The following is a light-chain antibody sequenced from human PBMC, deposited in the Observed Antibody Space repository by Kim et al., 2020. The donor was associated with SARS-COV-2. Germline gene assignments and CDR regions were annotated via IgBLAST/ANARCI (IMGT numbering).Light chain of an antibody. CDR1: QSLDSSE. V-gene: IGKV3-20*01. J-gene: IGKJ4*01. Sequence: LSLSPGERATPSCRASQSLDSSELAWYQQKPGQAPRLLIHGASSRATGIPDKFSGSGSGTDFTLTISRLEPEDFAIYYCQQYGATFGGGTKVEIK. CDR2: GAS. CDR3: QQYGAT.